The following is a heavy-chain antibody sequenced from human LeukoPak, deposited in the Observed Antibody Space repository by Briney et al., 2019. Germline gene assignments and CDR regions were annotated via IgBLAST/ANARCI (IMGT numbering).Heavy chain of an antibody. CDR1: GFTFSSYG. D-gene: IGHD1-1*01. CDR3: AKARRDNGFDY. J-gene: IGHJ4*02. V-gene: IGHV3-33*03. CDR2: IWYDGGNK. Sequence: PGRSLRLSCAASGFTFSSYGMHWVRQAPGKGLEWVAVIWYDGGNKYYADSVKGRFTISRDNAKKSLYLQMNSLRTEDTALYYCAKARRDNGFDYWGQGTLVTVSS.